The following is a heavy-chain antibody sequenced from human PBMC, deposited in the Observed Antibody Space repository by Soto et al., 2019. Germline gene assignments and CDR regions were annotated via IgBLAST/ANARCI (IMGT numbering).Heavy chain of an antibody. CDR1: GYSFTIYC. CDR2: IYPGDSDT. V-gene: IGHV5-51*01. CDR3: ARLGTTVVTIL. J-gene: IGHJ4*02. D-gene: IGHD4-17*01. Sequence: GESLKISCNGSGYSFTIYCIGLVLQMPGKGLEWMGIIYPGDSDTRYSPSFQGQVTISADKSISTAYLQWSSLKASDTAMYYCARLGTTVVTILWGQGTLVTVSS.